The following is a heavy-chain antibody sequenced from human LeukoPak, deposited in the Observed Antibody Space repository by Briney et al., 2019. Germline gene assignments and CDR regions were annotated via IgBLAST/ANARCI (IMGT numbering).Heavy chain of an antibody. CDR1: GFTMSSYW. CDR3: ARDYLLIHYDSSGYYRDAFDL. D-gene: IGHD3-22*01. V-gene: IGHV3-7*01. J-gene: IGHJ3*01. CDR2: IKRDGSEK. Sequence: GGSLRLSCAASGFTMSSYWMSWVRQAPGKGLEWVANIKRDGSEKYYVDSVKGRFTISRDNAKNSLYLQMNSLRAEDTAVYYCARDYLLIHYDSSGYYRDAFDLWGQGTMVTVSS.